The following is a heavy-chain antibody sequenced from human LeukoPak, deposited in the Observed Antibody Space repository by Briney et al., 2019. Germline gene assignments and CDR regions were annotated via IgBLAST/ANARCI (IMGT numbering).Heavy chain of an antibody. D-gene: IGHD3-22*01. V-gene: IGHV5-10-1*01. J-gene: IGHJ6*02. CDR3: ARPIHYHDSSGYGMDV. CDR2: IDPSDSYT. CDR1: GYSFTSYW. Sequence: GESLKISCKGSGYSFTSYWISWVRQMPGKGLEWMGRIDPSDSYTNYSPSFQGHVTISADKSISTAYLQWSSLKASDTAMYYCARPIHYHDSSGYGMDVWGQGTTVTVSS.